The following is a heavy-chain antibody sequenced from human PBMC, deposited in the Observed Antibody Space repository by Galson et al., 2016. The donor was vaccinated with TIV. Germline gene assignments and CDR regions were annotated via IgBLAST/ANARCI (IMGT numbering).Heavy chain of an antibody. CDR2: TFYRSKWYN. J-gene: IGHJ4*02. CDR1: GDSVSSNSAA. CDR3: ARATPSVFGIIMTLDS. V-gene: IGHV6-1*01. Sequence: YAISGDSVSSNSAAWNWLRQSPSRGLEWLGRTFYRSKWYNDYAPSVKSRITINPDTSKNQFSLQLNSVTPEDTAVYYCARATPSVFGIIMTLDSWGQGTLVTVSS. D-gene: IGHD3-16*01.